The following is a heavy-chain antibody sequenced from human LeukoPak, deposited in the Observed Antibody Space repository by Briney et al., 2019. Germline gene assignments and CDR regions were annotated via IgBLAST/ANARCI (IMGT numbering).Heavy chain of an antibody. CDR3: ARDLGFTYYDFWSGYFMGDAFDI. CDR1: GGSISSGSYY. J-gene: IGHJ3*02. V-gene: IGHV4-61*02. Sequence: SETLSLTCTVSGGSISSGSYYWSWIRQPARKGLEWIGRIYTSGSTNYNPSLKSRVTISVDTSKNQFSLKLSSVTAADTAVYYCARDLGFTYYDFWSGYFMGDAFDIWGQGTMVTVSS. CDR2: IYTSGST. D-gene: IGHD3-3*01.